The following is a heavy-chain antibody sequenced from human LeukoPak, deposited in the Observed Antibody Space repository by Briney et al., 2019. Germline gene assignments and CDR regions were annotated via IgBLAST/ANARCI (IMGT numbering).Heavy chain of an antibody. CDR2: IYHSGST. Sequence: SETLSLTCAVSGGSISSGGYSWSWIRQPPGKGLEWIGYIYHSGSTYYNPSLKSRVTISVDRSKNQFSLKLSSVTAADTAVYYCARAVTYYYDSSGYYFDYWGQGTLVTVSS. CDR3: ARAVTYYYDSSGYYFDY. J-gene: IGHJ4*02. CDR1: GGSISSGGYS. D-gene: IGHD3-22*01. V-gene: IGHV4-30-2*01.